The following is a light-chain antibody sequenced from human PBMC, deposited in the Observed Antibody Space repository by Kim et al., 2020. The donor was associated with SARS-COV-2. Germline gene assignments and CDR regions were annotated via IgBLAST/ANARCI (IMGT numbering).Light chain of an antibody. CDR1: QGITHY. V-gene: IGKV1-33*01. CDR2: DAS. J-gene: IGKJ4*01. CDR3: QQYDNLSLT. Sequence: DIRMTQSPPSLSASVGDRVTISCQASQGITHYLNWFHQKPGKAPNLLIYDASTLETGVPSRFSGSGFGTHFTLIISSLQPEDIGTYYCQQYDNLSLTFGGGTKVDIK.